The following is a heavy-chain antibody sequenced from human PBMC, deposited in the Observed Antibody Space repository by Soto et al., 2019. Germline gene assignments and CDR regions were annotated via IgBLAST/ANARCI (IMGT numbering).Heavy chain of an antibody. D-gene: IGHD3-10*01. CDR1: GFTFSSYS. Sequence: GGSLRLSCAASGFTFSSYSMTWVRQAPGKGLEWVSSISSSSSIIYYADSVKGRFTISRDNAKNSLYLQMNSLRAEDTAVYYCARESLDGSGNYYIKDYWGQGTLVTVSS. J-gene: IGHJ4*02. CDR2: ISSSSSII. CDR3: ARESLDGSGNYYIKDY. V-gene: IGHV3-21*01.